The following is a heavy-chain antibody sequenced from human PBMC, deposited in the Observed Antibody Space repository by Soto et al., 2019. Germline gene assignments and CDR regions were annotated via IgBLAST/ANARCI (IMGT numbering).Heavy chain of an antibody. Sequence: SETLSLTCTVSGGSISSGGYYWSWIRQHPGKGLEWIGYIYYSGSTYYNPSLKSRVTISVDTSKNQFSLKLSSVTAADTAVYYSARHPPQGAYGSGSNYARYYFDYWGQGTLVTVSS. D-gene: IGHD3-10*01. V-gene: IGHV4-31*03. CDR2: IYYSGST. J-gene: IGHJ4*02. CDR1: GGSISSGGYY. CDR3: ARHPPQGAYGSGSNYARYYFDY.